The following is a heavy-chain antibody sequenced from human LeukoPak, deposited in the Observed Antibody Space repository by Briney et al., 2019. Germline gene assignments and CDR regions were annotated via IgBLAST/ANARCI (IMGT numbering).Heavy chain of an antibody. CDR1: GFTFSSYA. D-gene: IGHD3-10*01. J-gene: IGHJ6*02. Sequence: PGGSLRLSCAASGFTFSSYAMSWVRQAPGKGLEWVSAISAGGGSTYYADSVKGRFTISRDNSKNTLYLQMDSLRAEDTAVYYCAKDGSGSGSYYWPSYYYGMDVWGQGTTVTVSS. CDR3: AKDGSGSGSYYWPSYYYGMDV. V-gene: IGHV3-23*01. CDR2: ISAGGGST.